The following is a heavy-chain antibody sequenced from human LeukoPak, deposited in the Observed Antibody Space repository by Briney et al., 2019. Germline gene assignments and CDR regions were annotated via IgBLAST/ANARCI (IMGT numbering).Heavy chain of an antibody. CDR1: GYSISSDYY. J-gene: IGHJ3*02. D-gene: IGHD3-22*01. Sequence: SETLSLTCTVSGYSISSDYYWSWIRQPAGKGLEWIGRISSSGSTNYNPSLKSRVTISVDTSKNQFSLKLSSVTAADTAVYFCARGPYSYDSSGAFDIWGQGTMVTVSS. CDR2: ISSSGST. CDR3: ARGPYSYDSSGAFDI. V-gene: IGHV4-38-2*02.